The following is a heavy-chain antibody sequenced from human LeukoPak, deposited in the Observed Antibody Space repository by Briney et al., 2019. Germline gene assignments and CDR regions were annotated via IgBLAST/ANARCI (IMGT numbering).Heavy chain of an antibody. CDR1: GGSFSGYY. V-gene: IGHV4-34*01. J-gene: IGHJ4*02. D-gene: IGHD2-2*01. CDR2: INHSGST. CDR3: ARALRGYCSSTSCFHFDY. Sequence: SETLSLTCAVYGGSFSGYYWSWIRQPPGKGLEWIGEINHSGSTNYNPSLKSRVTISVDTSKNQLSLKLSSVTAADTAVYHCARALRGYCSSTSCFHFDYWGQGTLVTVSS.